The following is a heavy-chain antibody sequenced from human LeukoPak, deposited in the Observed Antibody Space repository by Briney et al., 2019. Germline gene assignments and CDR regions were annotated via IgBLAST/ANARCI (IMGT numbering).Heavy chain of an antibody. J-gene: IGHJ5*02. CDR1: GFTFSNAW. D-gene: IGHD1-1*01. Sequence: GGSLRLSCAASGFTFSNAWMSWVRQAPGKGLEWVGRIKSKTDGGTTDYAAPVKGRFTISRDNSKNTLYLQMNSLRAEDTAVYYCARDQGTTGTTRGWFDPWGQGTLVTVSS. CDR2: IKSKTDGGTT. CDR3: ARDQGTTGTTRGWFDP. V-gene: IGHV3-15*01.